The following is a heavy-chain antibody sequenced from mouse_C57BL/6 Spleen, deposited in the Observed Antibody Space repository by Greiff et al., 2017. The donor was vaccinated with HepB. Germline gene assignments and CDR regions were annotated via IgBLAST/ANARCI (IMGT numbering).Heavy chain of an antibody. J-gene: IGHJ2*01. V-gene: IGHV1-59*01. Sequence: QVQLQQPGAELVRPGTSVKLSCKASGYTFTSYWMHWVKQRPGQGLEWIGVIDPSDSYTNYNQKFKGKATLTVDTSSSTAYMQLSSLTSEDSAVYYCARRTGTGYWGQGTTLTVSS. CDR3: ARRTGTGY. CDR1: GYTFTSYW. D-gene: IGHD4-1*01. CDR2: IDPSDSYT.